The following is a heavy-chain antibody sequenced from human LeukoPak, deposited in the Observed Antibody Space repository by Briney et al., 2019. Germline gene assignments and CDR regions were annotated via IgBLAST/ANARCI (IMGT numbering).Heavy chain of an antibody. V-gene: IGHV4-34*01. D-gene: IGHD1-1*01. CDR3: ARGVGYNWNDGSQRVYYGMDV. Sequence: PSETLSLTCAVYGGSFSGYYWSWVRQPPGKGGEWMGEINHSGSTKYNPSLKSRATISVDTSKNQFSLKLSSVTAADTAVYYCARGVGYNWNDGSQRVYYGMDVWGKGTTVTVSS. CDR2: INHSGST. J-gene: IGHJ6*04. CDR1: GGSFSGYY.